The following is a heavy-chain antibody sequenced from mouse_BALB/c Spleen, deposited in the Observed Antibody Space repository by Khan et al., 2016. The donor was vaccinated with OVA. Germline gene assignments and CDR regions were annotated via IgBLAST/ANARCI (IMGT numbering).Heavy chain of an antibody. CDR3: ASHLTGSFAY. Sequence: EVELVEYGGDLMKPGGSLKLSCAASGFTFSTYGMSWVRQTPDKRLEWVATINSDGYYTYYPDSVQGRFTISRNNAKNTLYLQMSSLKSEDTAMYYCASHLTGSFAYWGQGTLVTVSA. CDR1: GFTFSTYG. CDR2: INSDGYYT. V-gene: IGHV5-6*01. D-gene: IGHD4-1*01. J-gene: IGHJ3*01.